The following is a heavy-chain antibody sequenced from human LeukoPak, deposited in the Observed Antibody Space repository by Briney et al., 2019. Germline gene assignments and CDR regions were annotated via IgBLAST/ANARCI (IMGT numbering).Heavy chain of an antibody. CDR3: ARARYYDSSGYYY. CDR2: ISSSSSYI. J-gene: IGHJ4*02. CDR1: GFPFNIYS. Sequence: GGSLRLFCAVSGFPFNIYSMNWVRQAPGKGLEWVSSISSSSSYIYYADSVKGRFTISRDNAKNSLYLQMNSLRAEDTAVYYCARARYYDSSGYYYWGQGTLVTVSS. V-gene: IGHV3-21*01. D-gene: IGHD3-22*01.